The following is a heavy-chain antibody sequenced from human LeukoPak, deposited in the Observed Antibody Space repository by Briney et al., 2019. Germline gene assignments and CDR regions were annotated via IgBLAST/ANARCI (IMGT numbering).Heavy chain of an antibody. D-gene: IGHD2-2*01. CDR3: AKGSCSSTSCYRIDY. CDR2: IYSGGST. V-gene: IGHV3-66*01. Sequence: GGSLRLSCAASGFTVRSNYMSWVRQTPGKGLEWVSVIYSGGSTYYADSVKGRFIISRDNSKNTLYLQMNSLRAEDTAVYYCAKGSCSSTSCYRIDYWGQGTLVTVSS. J-gene: IGHJ4*02. CDR1: GFTVRSNY.